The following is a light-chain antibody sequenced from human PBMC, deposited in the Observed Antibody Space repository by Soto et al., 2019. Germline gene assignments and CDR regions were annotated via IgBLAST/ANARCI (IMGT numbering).Light chain of an antibody. J-gene: IGKJ1*01. CDR2: LGS. CDR1: QSLRHSNGFNY. CDR3: MQALQTPWT. Sequence: DIVMTQSTLSLPVIPGEPASISCRSSQSLRHSNGFNYLDWYLQRPGQSPRLLIYLGSNRASGVPDRFSGSGSGTDFTLKISRVEAEDVGVYYCMQALQTPWTFGQGTKVDIK. V-gene: IGKV2-28*01.